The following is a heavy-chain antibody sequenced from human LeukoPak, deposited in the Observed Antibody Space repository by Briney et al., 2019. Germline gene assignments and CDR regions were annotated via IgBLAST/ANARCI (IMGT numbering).Heavy chain of an antibody. D-gene: IGHD3-9*01. CDR2: ISSSSSYI. CDR1: GRTFTEYY. J-gene: IGHJ4*02. CDR3: ARAPVRYFDWLPRS. V-gene: IGHV3-21*01. Sequence: PGGSLRLSCAASGRTFTEYYMHWIRQAPGKGLEWVSSISSSSSYIYYADSVKGRFTISRDNAKNSLYLQMNSLRAEDTAVYYCARAPVRYFDWLPRSWGQGTLVTVSS.